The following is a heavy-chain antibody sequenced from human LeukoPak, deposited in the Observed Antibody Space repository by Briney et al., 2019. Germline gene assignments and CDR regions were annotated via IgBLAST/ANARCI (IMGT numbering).Heavy chain of an antibody. D-gene: IGHD3-22*01. V-gene: IGHV3-21*06. Sequence: GGSLRLSCAASGLTFSDYSMNWVRQAPGKGLEWVSSINPTSSSIYYADAVKGRFTISRDNARSSLFLQMNSLTAEDTAVYYCVRLRRNSDKGDYYYFYDYWGQGILVTVSS. CDR3: VRLRRNSDKGDYYYFYDY. CDR1: GLTFSDYS. CDR2: INPTSSSI. J-gene: IGHJ4*02.